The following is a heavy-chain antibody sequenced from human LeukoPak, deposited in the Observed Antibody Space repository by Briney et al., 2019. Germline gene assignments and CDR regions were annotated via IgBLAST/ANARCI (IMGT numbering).Heavy chain of an antibody. CDR2: MYHRGST. J-gene: IGHJ6*03. CDR3: ARHRGDNSNPRYYFYYMDV. V-gene: IGHV4-38-2*01. Sequence: SETLSLTCSVSGHSISSCYYWGWIRQPPGKWLEWIGTMYHRGSTYYNPSPKSRVTMSGGTSKNHFSLKLSSVIAADAAVYYCARHRGDNSNPRYYFYYMDVWGKGTTVTVSS. CDR1: GHSISSCYY. D-gene: IGHD4-11*01.